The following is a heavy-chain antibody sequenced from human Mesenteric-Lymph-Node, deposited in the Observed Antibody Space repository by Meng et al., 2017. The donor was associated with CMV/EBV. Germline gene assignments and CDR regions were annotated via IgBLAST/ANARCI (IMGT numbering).Heavy chain of an antibody. CDR1: GFTFNNAW. V-gene: IGHV3-30*02. Sequence: GGSLRLSCAASGFTFNNAWMSWVRQAPGKGLEWVAFIRYDGSNKYYADSVKGRFTISRDNSKNTLYLQMNSLRAEDTAVYYCAKDFSERYYYDSSGYPWGQGTLVTVSS. J-gene: IGHJ5*02. CDR2: IRYDGSNK. CDR3: AKDFSERYYYDSSGYP. D-gene: IGHD3-22*01.